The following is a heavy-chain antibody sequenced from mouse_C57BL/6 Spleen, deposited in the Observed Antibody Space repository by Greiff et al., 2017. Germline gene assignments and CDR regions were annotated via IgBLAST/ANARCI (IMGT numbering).Heavy chain of an antibody. Sequence: EVQLQQSGPELVKPGASVKISCKASGYTFTDYYMNWVKQSHGKSLEWIGDLNPNNGGTSYNQKFKGKATLTVDKSSSTAYMQLRSLTSEDSAVYYCARSEEPAWFAYWGQGTLVTVSA. V-gene: IGHV1-26*01. J-gene: IGHJ3*01. CDR2: LNPNNGGT. CDR3: ARSEEPAWFAY. CDR1: GYTFTDYY.